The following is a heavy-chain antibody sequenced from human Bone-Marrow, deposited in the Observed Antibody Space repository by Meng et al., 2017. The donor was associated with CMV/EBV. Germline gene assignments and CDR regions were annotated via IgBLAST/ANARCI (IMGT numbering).Heavy chain of an antibody. V-gene: IGHV3-9*01. CDR1: GFTFDDFA. CDR2: VSWNGDSR. Sequence: SLKISCAASGFTFDDFAMHWVWQAPGKGLEWVSGVSWNGDSRGYADSVKGRFTISRDNSKNTLYLQMNSPRAEDTAVYYCAKHLRPGVYYFDYWGQGTLVTVSS. J-gene: IGHJ4*02. D-gene: IGHD2-8*01. CDR3: AKHLRPGVYYFDY.